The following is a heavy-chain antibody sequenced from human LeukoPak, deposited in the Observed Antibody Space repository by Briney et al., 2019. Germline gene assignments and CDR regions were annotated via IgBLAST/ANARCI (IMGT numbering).Heavy chain of an antibody. Sequence: GGSLRLSCAASGFTFSSYAMSWVRQAPGKGLEWVSIIYSGGSTYYADSVEGRFTISRDNSKNTLYLQMNSLRAEDTAVYYCAREVGADGFDCWGQGTLVTVSS. V-gene: IGHV3-66*01. CDR1: GFTFSSYA. CDR3: AREVGADGFDC. CDR2: IYSGGST. J-gene: IGHJ4*02. D-gene: IGHD1-26*01.